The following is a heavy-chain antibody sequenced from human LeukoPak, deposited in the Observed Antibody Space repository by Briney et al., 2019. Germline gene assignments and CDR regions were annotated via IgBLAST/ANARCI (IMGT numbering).Heavy chain of an antibody. V-gene: IGHV3-30*04. CDR1: GFTFSTYA. J-gene: IGHJ3*02. CDR2: ISYDGSSK. D-gene: IGHD5-18*01. CDR3: ARARSSYGYGDAFDI. Sequence: QPAGSLRLSCAASGFTFSTYAMHWVRQAPGKGLEWVAVISYDGSSKYYADSVKGRFTISRDNSKNTLYLQMNSLRAEDTAVYYCARARSSYGYGDAFDIWGQGTMVTVSS.